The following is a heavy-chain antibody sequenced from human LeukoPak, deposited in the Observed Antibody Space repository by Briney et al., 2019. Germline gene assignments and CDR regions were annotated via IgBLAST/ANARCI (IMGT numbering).Heavy chain of an antibody. J-gene: IGHJ5*02. CDR3: AREGSGSYYERGGFDP. CDR1: GYTFTSYG. CDR2: VSAYNGNT. Sequence: GAPVKVSCKASGYTFTSYGISWVRQAPGQGVEWGGWVSAYNGNTNYAQKLQGRVTVTTDTSTSTAYMELRSLRSDDTAVYYCAREGSGSYYERGGFDPWGQGTLVTVSS. V-gene: IGHV1-18*01. D-gene: IGHD3-10*01.